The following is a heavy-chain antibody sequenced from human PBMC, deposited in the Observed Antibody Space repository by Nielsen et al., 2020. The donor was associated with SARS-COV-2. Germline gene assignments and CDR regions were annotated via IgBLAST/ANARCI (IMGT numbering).Heavy chain of an antibody. CDR3: ATSGIVAAGPYYYYYGMDV. Sequence: WIRQPPGKGLEWVSAISGSGGSTYYADSVKGRFTISRDNSKNTLYLQMNSLRAEDTAVYYRATSGIVAAGPYYYYYGMDVWGQGTTVTVSS. CDR2: ISGSGGST. D-gene: IGHD6-13*01. J-gene: IGHJ6*02. V-gene: IGHV3-23*01.